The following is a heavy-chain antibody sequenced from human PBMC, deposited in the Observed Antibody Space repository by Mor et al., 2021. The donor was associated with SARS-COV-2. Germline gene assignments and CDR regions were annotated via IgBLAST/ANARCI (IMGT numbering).Heavy chain of an antibody. D-gene: IGHD3-10*01. CDR2: ISSTGSNA. V-gene: IGHV3-23*01. Sequence: VSVISSTGSNANYADSVKGRFFISRDNSKDTLYLQMNRLRADDTPLYYCARGGWLGGTGAHYWGQGTL. J-gene: IGHJ4*02. CDR3: ARGGWLGGTGAHY.